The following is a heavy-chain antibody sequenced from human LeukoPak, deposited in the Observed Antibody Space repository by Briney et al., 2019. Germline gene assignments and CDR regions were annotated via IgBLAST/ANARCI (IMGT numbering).Heavy chain of an antibody. Sequence: PSETLSLTCTVSGGSISSYYWSWIRQPPGKGLEWIGYIYYSGSTNYNPSLKSRVTISIDTSKNQFSLNLSSVTAADTAVYYCARTDYVIAQNAFDIWGQGTMVTVSS. CDR1: GGSISSYY. CDR2: IYYSGST. CDR3: ARTDYVIAQNAFDI. J-gene: IGHJ3*02. V-gene: IGHV4-59*01. D-gene: IGHD2/OR15-2a*01.